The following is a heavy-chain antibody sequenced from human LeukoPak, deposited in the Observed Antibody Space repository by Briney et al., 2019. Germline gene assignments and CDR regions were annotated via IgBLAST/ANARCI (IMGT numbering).Heavy chain of an antibody. CDR2: INPNSGGT. CDR1: GYTFTGYY. V-gene: IGHV1-2*02. CDR3: ARETPGGAFDI. D-gene: IGHD2-15*01. Sequence: ASVKVSCKASGYTFTGYYMHLVRQAPGHGREWMGWINPNSGGTNYAQKFQGRVTMTRDTSISTAYMELSRLRSDDTAVYYCARETPGGAFDIWGQGTMVTVSS. J-gene: IGHJ3*02.